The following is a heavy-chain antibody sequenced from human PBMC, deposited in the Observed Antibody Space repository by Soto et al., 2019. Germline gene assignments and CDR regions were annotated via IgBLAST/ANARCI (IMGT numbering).Heavy chain of an antibody. D-gene: IGHD2-21*02. CDR3: TTQRLIEVLTAMQDY. Sequence: EVQLVESGGGLVKPGGSLRLSCAASGFSFSNAWMNWVRQAPGKGLEWVGRIQSSTDGGTTDYAAPVKATFNSSRDDSQNTMDLQMNSVKTGDTAVEFCTTQRLIEVLTAMQDYSGQGTRGTVSS. CDR2: IQSSTDGGTT. V-gene: IGHV3-15*07. CDR1: GFSFSNAW. J-gene: IGHJ4*02.